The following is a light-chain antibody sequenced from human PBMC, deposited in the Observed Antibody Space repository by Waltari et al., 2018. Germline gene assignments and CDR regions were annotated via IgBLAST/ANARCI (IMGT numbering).Light chain of an antibody. V-gene: IGKV3-15*01. CDR3: QQYYVWPPIT. CDR2: GAS. Sequence: VLLTQSPASLSVSPGDTVILSCRASQSVRTNLVWYQQKAGQAPRTRIYGASTRASGVPSRFSGSGSETDFTLNISSLQSEDAAVYFCQQYYVWPPITFGGGTKLEI. J-gene: IGKJ4*01. CDR1: QSVRTN.